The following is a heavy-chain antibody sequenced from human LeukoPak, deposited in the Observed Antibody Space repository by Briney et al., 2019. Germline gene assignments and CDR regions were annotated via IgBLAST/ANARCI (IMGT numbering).Heavy chain of an antibody. V-gene: IGHV3-48*01. CDR3: AKGCSGGSCYSQRAYFDY. J-gene: IGHJ4*02. CDR1: GFTFSSYS. CDR2: ISSSSTPI. D-gene: IGHD2-15*01. Sequence: PGGSLRLSCAASGFTFSSYSMNWVRQAPGKGLECVSYISSSSTPIYYADSVKGRFTISRDNSKNTLYLQMNSLRAEDTAVYYCAKGCSGGSCYSQRAYFDYWGQGTLVTVSS.